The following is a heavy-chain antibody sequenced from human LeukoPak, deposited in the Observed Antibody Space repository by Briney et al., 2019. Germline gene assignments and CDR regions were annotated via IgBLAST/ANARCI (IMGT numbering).Heavy chain of an antibody. V-gene: IGHV3-21*01. Sequence: KPGGSLRFSCAASGFTFSSYSMNWVRQAPGKGLEWVSSISSSSSYIYYADSVKGRFTISRDNAKNSLYLQMNSLRAEDTAVYYCARAGDYGDYFDYWGQGTLVTVSS. J-gene: IGHJ4*02. CDR1: GFTFSSYS. D-gene: IGHD4-17*01. CDR2: ISSSSSYI. CDR3: ARAGDYGDYFDY.